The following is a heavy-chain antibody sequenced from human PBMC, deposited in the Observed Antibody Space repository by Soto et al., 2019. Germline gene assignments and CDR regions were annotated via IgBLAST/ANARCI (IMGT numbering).Heavy chain of an antibody. J-gene: IGHJ4*02. D-gene: IGHD4-17*01. Sequence: SETLSLTCTVSGGSIRDYFWTWIRQPPGKGLEWIGYIYYSGRNNYNPSLKSRVSISVDTSKNHFSLQLRSVTAADTAVYYCARVGGDDFGDSGGFDYWGEGTLVTVSS. CDR1: GGSIRDYF. CDR2: IYYSGRN. V-gene: IGHV4-59*01. CDR3: ARVGGDDFGDSGGFDY.